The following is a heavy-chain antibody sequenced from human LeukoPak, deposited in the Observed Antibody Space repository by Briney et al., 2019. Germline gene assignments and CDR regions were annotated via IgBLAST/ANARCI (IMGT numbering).Heavy chain of an antibody. CDR3: ARGSIVGATFDYFDY. D-gene: IGHD1-26*01. CDR1: GGTFSSYA. V-gene: IGHV1-69*13. CDR2: IIPIFGTA. J-gene: IGHJ4*02. Sequence: GASVKVSCKASGGTFSSYAISWVRQAPGQGLEWMGGIIPIFGTANYAQKFQGRVTITADESTSTAYMELSSLRSDDTAVYYCARGSIVGATFDYFDYWGQGTLVTVSS.